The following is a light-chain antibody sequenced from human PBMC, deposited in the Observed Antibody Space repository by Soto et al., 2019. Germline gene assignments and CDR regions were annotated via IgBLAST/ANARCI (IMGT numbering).Light chain of an antibody. CDR2: AAS. V-gene: IGKV1-6*01. CDR1: QAIRNN. CDR3: LQDYHFPRT. J-gene: IGKJ1*01. Sequence: AIQMTQSPSSLSASVGDRVTITCRASQAIRNNLGWYQQKPGRAPKLLICAASTLQSGVPSRFSGSGSGTDFTLTISSLQPEDFATYYCLQDYHFPRTFDHGTKVEIK.